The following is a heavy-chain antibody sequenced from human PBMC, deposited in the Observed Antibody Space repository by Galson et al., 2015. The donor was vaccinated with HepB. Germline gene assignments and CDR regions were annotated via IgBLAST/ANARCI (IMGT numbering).Heavy chain of an antibody. V-gene: IGHV3-53*01. Sequence: SLRLSCAVSGLIVSDNYMSWVRQAPGKGLEWVSVIYSGGNTYYADSVKGRFTISRDNSKNMVYLQMNSLRADDTAMYYCARDKIEDSIGWHDFDYWGQGTLVTVSS. CDR3: ARDKIEDSIGWHDFDY. J-gene: IGHJ4*02. D-gene: IGHD6-19*01. CDR1: GLIVSDNY. CDR2: IYSGGNT.